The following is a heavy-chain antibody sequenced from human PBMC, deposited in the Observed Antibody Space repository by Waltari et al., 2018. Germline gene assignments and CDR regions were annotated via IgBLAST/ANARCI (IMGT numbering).Heavy chain of an antibody. J-gene: IGHJ4*02. CDR1: GFDFTKHY. V-gene: IGHV3-74*01. CDR2: ISGDGGST. D-gene: IGHD5-12*01. CDR3: AREGGGFDYTPDY. Sequence: EVQLEESGGGLVQPGGSRRLSCEASGFDFTKHYMHWVHQGPGKGLVWVSRISGDGGSTSYADSVKGRFTISRDNSKNTLYLQMNSFRAEDTGIYYCAREGGGFDYTPDYWGQGTLVTVSS.